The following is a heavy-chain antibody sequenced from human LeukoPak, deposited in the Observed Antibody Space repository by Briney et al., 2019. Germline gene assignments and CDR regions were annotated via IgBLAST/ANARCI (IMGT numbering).Heavy chain of an antibody. D-gene: IGHD3-3*02. CDR3: AKESPHFDY. Sequence: SCKASGGTFSSYAISWVRQAPGKGLEWVSVISGNGRSTYYADSVKGRFTISRDNSKNTLYLQMNSLRADDTAVYYCAKESPHFDYWGQGTLVTVSS. V-gene: IGHV3-23*01. CDR2: ISGNGRST. CDR1: GGTFSSYA. J-gene: IGHJ4*02.